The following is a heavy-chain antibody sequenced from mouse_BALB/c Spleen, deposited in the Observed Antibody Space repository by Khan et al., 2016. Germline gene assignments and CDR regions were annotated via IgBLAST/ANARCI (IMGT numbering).Heavy chain of an antibody. CDR3: AYYGSRYYFDD. J-gene: IGHJ2*01. CDR2: ILPGSGST. D-gene: IGHD1-1*01. Sequence: QVQLKQSGAELMKPGASVKISCKATGYTFSSYWIEWVKQRPGHGLEWIGEILPGSGSTNYNEKFKGKATFTADTSSNTAYMQLSSLTSQESASYYCAYYGSRYYFDDWGQGTTLTVSS. V-gene: IGHV1-9*01. CDR1: GYTFSSYW.